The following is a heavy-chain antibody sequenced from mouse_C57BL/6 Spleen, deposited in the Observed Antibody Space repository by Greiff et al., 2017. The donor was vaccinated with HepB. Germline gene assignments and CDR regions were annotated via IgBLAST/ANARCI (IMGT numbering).Heavy chain of an antibody. V-gene: IGHV1-63*01. D-gene: IGHD3-2*02. CDR2: IYPGGGYT. J-gene: IGHJ2*01. CDR3: ARRGTAQAYYFDY. Sequence: VKLQESGAELVRPGTSVKMSCKASGYTFTNYWIGWAKQRPGHGLEWIGDIYPGGGYTNYNEKFKGKATLTADKSSSTAYMQFSSLTSEDSAIYYCARRGTAQAYYFDYWGQGTTLTVSS. CDR1: GYTFTNYW.